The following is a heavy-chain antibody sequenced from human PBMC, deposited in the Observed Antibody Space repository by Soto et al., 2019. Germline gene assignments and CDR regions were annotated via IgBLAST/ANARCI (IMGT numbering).Heavy chain of an antibody. V-gene: IGHV3-33*01. CDR2: IWYDGSNK. CDR3: AREGMVRGVSYYYYGMDV. Sequence: GGSLRLSCAASGFTFSSYGMHWVRQAPGKGLEWVAVIWYDGSNKYYADSVKGRFTISRDNAKNSLYLQMNSLRAEDTAVYYCAREGMVRGVSYYYYGMDVWGQGTTVTVSS. CDR1: GFTFSSYG. J-gene: IGHJ6*02. D-gene: IGHD3-10*01.